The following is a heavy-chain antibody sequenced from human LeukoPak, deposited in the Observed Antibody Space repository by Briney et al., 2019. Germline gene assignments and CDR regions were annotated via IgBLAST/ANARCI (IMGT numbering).Heavy chain of an antibody. CDR1: GYTFTGYY. CDR3: ARARGAQYSSGWYIDYFDY. V-gene: IGHV1-2*06. D-gene: IGHD6-19*01. J-gene: IGHJ4*02. Sequence: ASVKVSCKASGYTFTGYYLHWVRQAPGQGLEWMGRINPNSGGTNYAQKFQGRVTMTRDTSISTAYMELSRLRSDDTAVYYCARARGAQYSSGWYIDYFDYWGQGTLVTVSS. CDR2: INPNSGGT.